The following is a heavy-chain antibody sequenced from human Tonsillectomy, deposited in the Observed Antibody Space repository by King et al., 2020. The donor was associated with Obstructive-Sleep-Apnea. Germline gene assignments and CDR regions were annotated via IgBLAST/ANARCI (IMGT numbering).Heavy chain of an antibody. D-gene: IGHD3-16*01. V-gene: IGHV4-59*01. J-gene: IGHJ2*01. CDR3: ARERDLQGDWYFDL. CDR1: GCSISRYY. Sequence: QLQESGPGLVKPSETLSLTCTVSGCSISRYYWSWIRQPPGKGLEWIGYIYYSGSTNYNPSLKSRVTISVDTSKNQFSLKLSSVTAADTAVYYCARERDLQGDWYFDLWGRGTLVTVSS. CDR2: IYYSGST.